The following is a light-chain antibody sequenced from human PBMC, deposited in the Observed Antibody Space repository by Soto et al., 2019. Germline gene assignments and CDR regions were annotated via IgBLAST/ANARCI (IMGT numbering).Light chain of an antibody. CDR1: QSISSW. Sequence: DIQMTQSPSTLSASVGDRVTITCRASQSISSWLAWYQQRPGKAPTLLIYDASNLQSGVPSRFSGSGSGTEFTLTFSSLQPDDFATYYCLQYDTYPYSFGPGTKVDIK. V-gene: IGKV1-5*01. CDR2: DAS. CDR3: LQYDTYPYS. J-gene: IGKJ3*01.